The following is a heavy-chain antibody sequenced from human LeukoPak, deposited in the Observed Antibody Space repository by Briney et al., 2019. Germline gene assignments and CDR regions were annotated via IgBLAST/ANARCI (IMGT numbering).Heavy chain of an antibody. Sequence: GGSLRLSCAVSGFTFSNFAMTWVRQAPGRGLEWVSTIRGNSGGTKYADSVRGRFTISRDNSKSTLYLQMNSLRAEDTAIYYCLRDPNGDYVGAFDFQRWGQGTLVTVSS. CDR2: IRGNSGGT. CDR1: GFTFSNFA. CDR3: LRDPNGDYVGAFDFQR. V-gene: IGHV3-23*01. D-gene: IGHD4-17*01. J-gene: IGHJ1*01.